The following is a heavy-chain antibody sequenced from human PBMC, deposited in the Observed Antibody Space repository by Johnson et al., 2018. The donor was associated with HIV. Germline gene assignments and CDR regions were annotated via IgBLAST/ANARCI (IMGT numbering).Heavy chain of an antibody. CDR2: ISYDGRNK. CDR3: AKDTGGNSGSDAFDI. J-gene: IGHJ3*02. D-gene: IGHD4-23*01. CDR1: GFMFSSYA. V-gene: IGHV3-30-3*01. Sequence: VQLVESGGGVVQPGRSLRLSCAASGFMFSSYAMHWVRQAPGKGLDWEAIISYDGRNKYYVDSVQGRFTISRDNSKNTLYLQMNSLRAEDTAVYYCAKDTGGNSGSDAFDIWGQGTMVTVSS.